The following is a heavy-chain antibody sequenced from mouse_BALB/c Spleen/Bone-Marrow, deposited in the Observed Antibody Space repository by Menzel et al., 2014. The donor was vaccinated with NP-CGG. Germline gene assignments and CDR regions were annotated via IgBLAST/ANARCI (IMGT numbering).Heavy chain of an antibody. CDR1: GFNVKDTY. D-gene: IGHD1-2*01. Sequence: VQLQQPGAELVKPGASVKLSCTASGFNVKDTYMQWVQQRPEQALAWIGRIDPANGNTQYDPTFQGKATITTDTSSNTPYLQLSSLTSEDTAVYYCTREGHYYGSEALDYWGQGTSVTVSS. J-gene: IGHJ4*01. CDR2: IDPANGNT. CDR3: TREGHYYGSEALDY. V-gene: IGHV14-3*02.